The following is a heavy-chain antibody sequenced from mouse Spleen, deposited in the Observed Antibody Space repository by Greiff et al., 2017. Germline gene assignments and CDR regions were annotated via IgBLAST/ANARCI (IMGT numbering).Heavy chain of an antibody. J-gene: IGHJ1*01. Sequence: VQLQQSGPELVKPGASVKMSCKASGYTFTDYNMHWVKQSPGKSLEWIGYINPNNGGTSYNQKFKGKATLTVNKSSSTAYMELRSLTSWGSAVYYWANDPLLRLRWYFDVWGAGTTVTVSA. CDR1: GYTFTDYN. V-gene: IGHV1-22*01. D-gene: IGHD1-2*01. CDR2: INPNNGGT. CDR3: ANDPLLRLRWYFDV.